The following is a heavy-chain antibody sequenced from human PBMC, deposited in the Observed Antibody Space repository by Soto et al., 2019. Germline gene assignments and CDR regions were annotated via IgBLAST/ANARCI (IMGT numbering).Heavy chain of an antibody. Sequence: QVQLQESGPGQVKSSETLSLTCTVSGGSMTSYYWSWIRKSAGTGLEWIGRIYISGLTNYNPSLGSRVTMSVDTSKNQFSLRLSSVTAADTAVYYCVRDKGSYQATWFDPWGQGILVSVSS. CDR1: GGSMTSYY. J-gene: IGHJ5*02. CDR2: IYISGLT. CDR3: VRDKGSYQATWFDP. V-gene: IGHV4-4*07. D-gene: IGHD3-16*02.